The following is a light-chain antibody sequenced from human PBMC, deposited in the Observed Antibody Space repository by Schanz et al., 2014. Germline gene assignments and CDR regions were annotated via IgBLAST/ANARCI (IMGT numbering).Light chain of an antibody. CDR3: QQRKKWPIT. J-gene: IGKJ5*01. V-gene: IGKV3D-20*02. CDR2: DAS. Sequence: EIVLTQTPGTLSLSPGERATLSCRASQSVSSSYLAWYQQKPGQAPRLLIYDASNRATGFPARFSGSGSGTDFTLTISSLEPEDFAVYYCQQRKKWPITFGQGTRLEIK. CDR1: QSVSSSY.